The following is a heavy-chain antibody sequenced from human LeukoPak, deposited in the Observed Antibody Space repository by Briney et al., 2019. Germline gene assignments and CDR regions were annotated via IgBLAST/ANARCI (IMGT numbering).Heavy chain of an antibody. D-gene: IGHD1-26*01. CDR1: GGSIGSYY. J-gene: IGHJ2*01. CDR3: ATDGNFDL. Sequence: SETLSLTCTVSGGSIGSYYWSWIRQPPGKGLEWIGYIYYSGSTNYNPSLKSRVTISVDTSKNRFSLKPSSVTAADTAVYYCATDGNFDLWGRGTLVTVSS. V-gene: IGHV4-59*01. CDR2: IYYSGST.